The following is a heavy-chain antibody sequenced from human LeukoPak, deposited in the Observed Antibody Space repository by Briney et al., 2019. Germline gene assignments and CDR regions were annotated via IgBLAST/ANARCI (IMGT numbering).Heavy chain of an antibody. J-gene: IGHJ4*02. D-gene: IGHD1-26*01. Sequence: PGGSLRLSCAASGFTFSSYWMSWVRQAPGKGLEWVAFIRLDGSDKYYADSVKGRFTISRDNSKNTLYLQMNSLRAEDTAVYYCARDGPWERVDFDYWGQGTLVTVSS. CDR2: IRLDGSDK. V-gene: IGHV3-30*02. CDR3: ARDGPWERVDFDY. CDR1: GFTFSSYW.